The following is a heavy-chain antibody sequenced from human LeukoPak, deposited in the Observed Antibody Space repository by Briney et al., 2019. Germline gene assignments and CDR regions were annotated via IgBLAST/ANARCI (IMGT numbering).Heavy chain of an antibody. CDR3: ARCQTYSYGSDY. Sequence: GGSLRLSCEASGFTFSSYWMSWVRQAPGKGLEWVANIKQDGSEKYYVDSVKGRFTISRDNAKNSLYLQMNSLRAEDTAVYYCARCQTYSYGSDYWGQGTLVTVSS. CDR1: GFTFSSYW. J-gene: IGHJ4*02. V-gene: IGHV3-7*01. D-gene: IGHD5-18*01. CDR2: IKQDGSEK.